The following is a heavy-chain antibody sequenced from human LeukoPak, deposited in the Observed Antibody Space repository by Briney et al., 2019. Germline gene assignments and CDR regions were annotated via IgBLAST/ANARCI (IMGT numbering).Heavy chain of an antibody. CDR3: ARGESTSCYSCFDY. J-gene: IGHJ4*02. Sequence: ASVKVSCKASGYTFTSYAIRWVRQAPGQRLEWMGWINAGNGNTKYSQKFQGRVTITRDTSASTAYMELSSLRSEDTAVYYCARGESTSCYSCFDYWGQGTLVTVSS. CDR1: GYTFTSYA. V-gene: IGHV1-3*01. D-gene: IGHD2-2*01. CDR2: INAGNGNT.